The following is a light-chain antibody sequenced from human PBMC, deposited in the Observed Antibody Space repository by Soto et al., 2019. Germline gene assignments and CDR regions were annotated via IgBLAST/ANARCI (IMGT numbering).Light chain of an antibody. V-gene: IGLV2-23*02. CDR2: EVN. CDR1: SSDVGSYNL. CDR3: CSYAGSSTYV. Sequence: QSVLTQPASVSGSPGQSITISCTGTSSDVGSYNLVSWYQQHPGKAPKLMIYEVNKRSSGVSNRFSGSKSGNPAYLTISGLQAEDEADYYCCSYAGSSTYVFGTGTQLTVL. J-gene: IGLJ1*01.